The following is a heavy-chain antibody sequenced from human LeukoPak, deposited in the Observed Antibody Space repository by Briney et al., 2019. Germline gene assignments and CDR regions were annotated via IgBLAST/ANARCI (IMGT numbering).Heavy chain of an antibody. J-gene: IGHJ6*03. D-gene: IGHD4-23*01. Sequence: SETLSLTCAVSGGSISSSSYYWGWIRQPPGKGLEWIGSIYYTGSTYYNPSLKSRVTISVDTSKNQFSLKLSSVTAADTAVYYCARLHYGGNYGYYYYYMDVWGKGTTVTISS. CDR2: IYYTGST. CDR1: GGSISSSSYY. V-gene: IGHV4-39*01. CDR3: ARLHYGGNYGYYYYYMDV.